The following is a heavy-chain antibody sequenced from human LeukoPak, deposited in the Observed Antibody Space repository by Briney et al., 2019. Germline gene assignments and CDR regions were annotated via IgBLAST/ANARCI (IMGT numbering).Heavy chain of an antibody. V-gene: IGHV1-2*02. CDR3: ARDLNDFWSGYLSDY. D-gene: IGHD3-3*01. J-gene: IGHJ4*02. CDR2: INPNSGDT. Sequence: RASVKVSCKASGYPLTGYYMHWVRQAPGQGLEWMGWINPNSGDTNSAQNFQGRVTMTRDASINTAYMELSRLRSDDTAVYYCARDLNDFWSGYLSDYWGQGTLVTVSS. CDR1: GYPLTGYY.